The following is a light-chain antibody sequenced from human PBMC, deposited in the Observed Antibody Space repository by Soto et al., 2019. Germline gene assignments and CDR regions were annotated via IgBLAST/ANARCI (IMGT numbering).Light chain of an antibody. CDR2: DAS. CDR3: QQYESYSPWT. CDR1: QSISSW. V-gene: IGKV1-5*01. Sequence: DMHMTRSPSARSASVLDVGASACLASQSISSWLAWYQQKPGKAPKLLIYDASTLQSGVPSRYSGSGSGTEFTLTISNLQPDDFATYYCQQYESYSPWTFGQGTKVDIK. J-gene: IGKJ1*01.